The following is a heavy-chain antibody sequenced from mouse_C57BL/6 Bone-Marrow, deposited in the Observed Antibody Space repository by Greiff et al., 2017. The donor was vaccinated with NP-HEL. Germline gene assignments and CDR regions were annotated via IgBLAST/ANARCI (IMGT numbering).Heavy chain of an antibody. CDR1: GYTFTDYN. CDR2: INPNNGGT. CDR3: ARLGRRRYYFDY. J-gene: IGHJ2*01. V-gene: IGHV1-22*01. D-gene: IGHD3-3*01. Sequence: EVQLQQSGPELVKPGASVKMSCKASGYTFTDYNMHWVKQSHGKSLEWIGYINPNNGGTSYNQKFKGKATLTVNKSSSTAYMELRSLTSEDSAVYYCARLGRRRYYFDYWGQGTTLTVSS.